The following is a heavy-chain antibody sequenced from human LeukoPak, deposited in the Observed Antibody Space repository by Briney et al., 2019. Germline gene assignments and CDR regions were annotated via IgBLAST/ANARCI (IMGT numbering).Heavy chain of an antibody. CDR3: ARGPLRGWFDP. V-gene: IGHV4-61*01. CDR2: IYYTGST. Sequence: PETLSLTCTVSGDSVSSGYNYWSWIRQPPGKGLEWIGHIYYTGSTNYNPSLKSRVTVSVDTSKNQFSLKLNSVTAADTAVYYCARGPLRGWFDPWGQGTLVTASS. CDR1: GDSVSSGYNY. J-gene: IGHJ5*02.